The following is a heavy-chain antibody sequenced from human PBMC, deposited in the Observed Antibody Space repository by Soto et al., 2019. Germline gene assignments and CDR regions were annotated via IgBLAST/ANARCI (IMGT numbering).Heavy chain of an antibody. V-gene: IGHV4-30-4*08. CDR3: TRGPSGDKVDF. CDR2: IYEGGRT. J-gene: IGHJ4*02. D-gene: IGHD7-27*01. Sequence: QVQLQESGPGLVKPSQTLSLTCTVSGGSVSSADWNWSWIRQSPGKGLEWIGHIYEGGRTYSNPSLMSRATISLDTSNNLFSLNLRSVTAADTAVYYCTRGPSGDKVDFWGQGLLVTVSS. CDR1: GGSVSSADWN.